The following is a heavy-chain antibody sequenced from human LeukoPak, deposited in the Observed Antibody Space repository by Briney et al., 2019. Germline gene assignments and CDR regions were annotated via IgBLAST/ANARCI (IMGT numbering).Heavy chain of an antibody. CDR1: GFTFSSYW. CDR2: IKQDGSEK. CDR3: ASLRQLWAHDAFDI. V-gene: IGHV3-7*01. J-gene: IGHJ3*02. D-gene: IGHD5-18*01. Sequence: GGSLRLSCAASGFTFSSYWMSWVRQAPGKELEWVANIKQDGSEKYYVDSVKGRFTISRDNAKNSLYLQMNSLRAEDTAVYYCASLRQLWAHDAFDIWGQGTMVTVSS.